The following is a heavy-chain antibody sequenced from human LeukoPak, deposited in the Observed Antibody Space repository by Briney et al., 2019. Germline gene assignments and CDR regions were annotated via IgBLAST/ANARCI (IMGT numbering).Heavy chain of an antibody. D-gene: IGHD3-10*01. J-gene: IGHJ3*02. Sequence: MSSETLSLTCTVSGGSISSYYWSWIRQPAGKGLEWIGRIYSSGSTTYNPSLKSRVTMSVDTSKNQFSLKLSPVTAADTAVYYCARDPNYYGNLGAFDIWGQGTMVTVSS. CDR1: GGSISSYY. CDR3: ARDPNYYGNLGAFDI. V-gene: IGHV4-4*07. CDR2: IYSSGST.